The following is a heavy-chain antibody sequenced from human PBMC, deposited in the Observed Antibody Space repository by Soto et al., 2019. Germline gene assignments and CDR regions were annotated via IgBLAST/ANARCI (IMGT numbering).Heavy chain of an antibody. D-gene: IGHD6-13*01. CDR3: ARASGGLGSSWYYYYYGMDV. CDR2: INSDGSST. CDR1: GFTFSSYW. J-gene: IGHJ6*02. V-gene: IGHV3-74*01. Sequence: TGGSLRLSCAASGFTFSSYWMHWVRQAPGKGLVWVSRINSDGSSTSYADSVKGRFTISRDNAKNTLYLQMNSLRAEDTAVYYCARASGGLGSSWYYYYYGMDVWGQGTTVTVSS.